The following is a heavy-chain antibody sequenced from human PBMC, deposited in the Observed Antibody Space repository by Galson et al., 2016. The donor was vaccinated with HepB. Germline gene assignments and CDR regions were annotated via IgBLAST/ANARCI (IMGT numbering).Heavy chain of an antibody. D-gene: IGHD6-19*01. V-gene: IGHV3-23*01. CDR1: GFAFGRRA. CDR3: ALPNWIATIAVGWFDS. CDR2: ISSAGDIT. J-gene: IGHJ5*01. Sequence: SLRLSCAASGFAFGRRALSWVRQAPGKWLEWVSDISSAGDITYYADSVKGRFTISRDNSKNTLYLQMDSLRAEDTAIYYCALPNWIATIAVGWFDSWGQGTLVTVSS.